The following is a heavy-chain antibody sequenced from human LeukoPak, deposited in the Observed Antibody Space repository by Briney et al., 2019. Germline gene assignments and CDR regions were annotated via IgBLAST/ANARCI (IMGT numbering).Heavy chain of an antibody. V-gene: IGHV4-34*01. CDR3: ARHTLLRYFDWLLDYWYFDL. Sequence: SETLSLTCAVYGGSFSGYYWSWIRQPPGKGLEWIGEISHSGSTNYNPSLKSRVTISVDTSKNQFSLKLSSVTAADTAVYYCARHTLLRYFDWLLDYWYFDLWGRGTLVTVSS. J-gene: IGHJ2*01. D-gene: IGHD3-9*01. CDR2: ISHSGST. CDR1: GGSFSGYY.